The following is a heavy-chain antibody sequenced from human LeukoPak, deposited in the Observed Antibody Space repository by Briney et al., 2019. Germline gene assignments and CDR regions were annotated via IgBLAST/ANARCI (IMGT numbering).Heavy chain of an antibody. D-gene: IGHD2-2*01. V-gene: IGHV3-64*01. J-gene: IGHJ5*02. CDR1: GFTFSSYA. CDR3: ARGALGYCSSTSCFATQFGA. CDR2: ISSNGGST. Sequence: GGSLRLSFAASGFTFSSYAMHWVRQAPGKGLENVSAISSNGGSTYYANSVKGRFTISRDNSKNTLYLQMGSLRAEDMAVYYCARGALGYCSSTSCFATQFGAWGQGTLVTVSS.